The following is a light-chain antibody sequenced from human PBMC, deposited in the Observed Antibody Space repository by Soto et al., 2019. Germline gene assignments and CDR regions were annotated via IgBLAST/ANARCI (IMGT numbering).Light chain of an antibody. CDR3: QQTYSAPPT. J-gene: IGKJ1*01. CDR2: GAS. Sequence: DIQMTQSPSSLSASVGDRVTITCRASQNIRTYVNWYQQKPGKAPKVLISGASSLQSGVPSRISGSGSGTDFTLTFSSLQPEDFATYYCQQTYSAPPTFGQGTKVEIK. CDR1: QNIRTY. V-gene: IGKV1-39*01.